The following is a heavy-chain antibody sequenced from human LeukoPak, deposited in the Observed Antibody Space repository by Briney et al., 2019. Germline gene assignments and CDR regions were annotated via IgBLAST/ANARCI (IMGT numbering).Heavy chain of an antibody. CDR3: AGPIFGVVMNPFDY. CDR1: GFTFSSYS. V-gene: IGHV3-48*01. J-gene: IGHJ4*02. D-gene: IGHD3-3*01. CDR2: ISSSSSTI. Sequence: GGSLRLSCAASGFTFSSYSMNWVRQAPGKGLEWVSYISSSSSTIYYADSVKGRFTISRDNSKNTLYLQMNSLRAEDTAVYYCAGPIFGVVMNPFDYWGQGTLVTVSS.